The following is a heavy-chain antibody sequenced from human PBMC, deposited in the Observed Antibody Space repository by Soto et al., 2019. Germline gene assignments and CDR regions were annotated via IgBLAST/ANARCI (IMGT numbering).Heavy chain of an antibody. Sequence: QVQLVQSGAEVKKPGSSVKVSCKASGGTFSSYPISWVRQAPGQGLEWMGRIIPNLNIANYAQKFQGRVTLTALKSTNTAYMELSSLRSEDTAVYYCARMRTATDALSGCTPWCQGNLVSASS. CDR1: GGTFSSYP. CDR3: ARMRTATDALSGCTP. J-gene: IGHJ5*02. CDR2: IIPNLNIA. D-gene: IGHD2-15*01. V-gene: IGHV1-69*02.